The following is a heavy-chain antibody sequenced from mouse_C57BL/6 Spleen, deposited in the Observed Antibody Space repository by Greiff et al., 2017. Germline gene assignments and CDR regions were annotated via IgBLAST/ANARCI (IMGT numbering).Heavy chain of an antibody. CDR3: TAYYSNYGGFAY. D-gene: IGHD2-5*01. J-gene: IGHJ3*01. Sequence: EVKLVESGGGLVQPGGSMKLSCVASGFTFSNYWMNWVRQSPEKGLEWVAQIRLKSDNYATHYAESVKGRFTISRDDSKSSVYLQMNNLRAEDTGIYYCTAYYSNYGGFAYWGQGTLVTVSA. CDR1: GFTFSNYW. V-gene: IGHV6-3*01. CDR2: IRLKSDNYAT.